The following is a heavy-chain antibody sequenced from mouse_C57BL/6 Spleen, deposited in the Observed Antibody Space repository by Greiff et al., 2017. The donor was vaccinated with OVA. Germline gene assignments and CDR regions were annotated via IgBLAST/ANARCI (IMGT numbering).Heavy chain of an antibody. CDR2: INPSTGGT. Sequence: EVKLMESGPELVKPGASVKISCKASGYSFTGYYMNWVKQSPEKSLEWIGAINPSTGGTTYNQKFKAKATLTVDKSSSTAYMQLKSLSSEDSAVYYCARTWAGNYYAMDYWGQGTSVTVSS. D-gene: IGHD4-1*01. CDR3: ARTWAGNYYAMDY. J-gene: IGHJ4*01. CDR1: GYSFTGYY. V-gene: IGHV1-42*01.